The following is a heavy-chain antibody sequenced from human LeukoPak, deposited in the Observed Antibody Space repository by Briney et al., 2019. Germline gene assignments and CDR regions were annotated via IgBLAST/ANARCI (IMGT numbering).Heavy chain of an antibody. CDR3: AGVAYCVSDCHRPIGF. CDR2: SRNRAKTYTI. Sequence: PGGSLRLSCAASGFTFSDHYMDWVRQAPGKGLEWVGRSRNRAKTYTIEYAASVKGRFTISRDEANDSLFLQMNSLKTEDTAVYYCAGVAYCVSDCHRPIGFWGQGTLVTVSS. D-gene: IGHD2-21*02. V-gene: IGHV3-72*01. CDR1: GFTFSDHY. J-gene: IGHJ4*02.